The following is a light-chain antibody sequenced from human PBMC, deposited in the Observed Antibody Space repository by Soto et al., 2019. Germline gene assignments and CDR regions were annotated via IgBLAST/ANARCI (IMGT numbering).Light chain of an antibody. CDR3: QQYDSSPRT. Sequence: EIVLTPSPGTLSLSPGERATLSCKASQSVSSSYLAWYQQKPGQAPRLLIYRTSSRATGIPDRFSGSGSGTDFTLTISRLEPEDFAVYWCQQYDSSPRTFGQGTKVDIK. CDR2: RTS. V-gene: IGKV3-20*01. CDR1: QSVSSSY. J-gene: IGKJ1*01.